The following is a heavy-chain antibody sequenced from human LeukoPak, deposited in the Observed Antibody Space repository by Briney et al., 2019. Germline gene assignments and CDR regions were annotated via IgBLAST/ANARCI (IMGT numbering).Heavy chain of an antibody. V-gene: IGHV3-48*04. CDR3: ARDFDYGDYIDF. D-gene: IGHD4/OR15-4a*01. CDR1: GFTYSTYT. CDR2: ISSGGLTI. J-gene: IGHJ4*02. Sequence: GGSLRLSCVASGFTYSTYTFNWVRQAPGKGLEWLSYISSGGLTIFYADSVKGRFTISRDNTKNAIYLDMTNLRAEDTAVYYCARDFDYGDYIDFWGKVTLVAVSS.